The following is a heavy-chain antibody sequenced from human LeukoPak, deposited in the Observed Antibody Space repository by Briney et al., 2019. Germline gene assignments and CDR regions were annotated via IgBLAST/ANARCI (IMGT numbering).Heavy chain of an antibody. CDR3: ARNHSWHDWYFDL. J-gene: IGHJ2*01. D-gene: IGHD1-26*01. CDR1: GGSISGYY. Sequence: PSETLSLTCTVSGGSISGYYWSWIRQPPGKGLEWIGYIYYSGSTNYNPSLKSRVTISVDTSKNQFSLKLSSVTAADTAVYYCARNHSWHDWYFDLWGRGTLVTVSS. V-gene: IGHV4-59*08. CDR2: IYYSGST.